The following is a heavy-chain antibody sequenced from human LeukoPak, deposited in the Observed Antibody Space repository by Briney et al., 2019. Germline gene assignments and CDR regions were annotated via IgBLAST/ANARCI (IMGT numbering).Heavy chain of an antibody. CDR2: MNPNSANT. D-gene: IGHD3-10*01. V-gene: IGHV1-8*02. Sequence: ASVKVSCKASGYTFTSHDINWVRQATGQGLEWMGWMNPNSANTGYAQKFQGRVTMTRNTSISTAYMELSSLRSEDTAVYYCARDPYYGSGSYGYGMDVWGKGTTVTISS. CDR3: ARDPYYGSGSYGYGMDV. CDR1: GYTFTSHD. J-gene: IGHJ6*04.